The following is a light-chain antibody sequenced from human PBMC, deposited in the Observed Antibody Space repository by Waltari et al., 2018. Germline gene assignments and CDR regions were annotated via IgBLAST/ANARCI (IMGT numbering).Light chain of an antibody. CDR2: KAS. Sequence: DIQMTQSPSTLSASVGDRVTLTCRASESIDSWLAWYQQKPGKAPKLLIYKASYLYFGTPSRFSGSGSGTEFTLSISSLQPDDFATYYCLRYNAFYNFGQGTRLEIK. CDR3: LRYNAFYN. V-gene: IGKV1-5*03. J-gene: IGKJ2*01. CDR1: ESIDSW.